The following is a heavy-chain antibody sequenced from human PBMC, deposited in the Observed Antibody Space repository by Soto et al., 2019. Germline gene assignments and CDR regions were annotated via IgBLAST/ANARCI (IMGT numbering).Heavy chain of an antibody. CDR1: GYTFTGYY. Sequence: ASVKVSCKASGYTFTGYYMHWVRQAPGQGLEWMGWINPNSGGTNYAQKFQGRVTMTRDTSISTAYMELSRLRSDDTAVYYCARGPSRSTAMVTRDNWFDPWGQGTLVTVSS. CDR3: ARGPSRSTAMVTRDNWFDP. J-gene: IGHJ5*02. CDR2: INPNSGGT. D-gene: IGHD5-18*01. V-gene: IGHV1-2*02.